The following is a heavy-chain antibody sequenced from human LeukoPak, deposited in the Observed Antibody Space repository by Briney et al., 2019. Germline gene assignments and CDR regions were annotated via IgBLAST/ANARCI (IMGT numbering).Heavy chain of an antibody. D-gene: IGHD6-13*01. V-gene: IGHV3-48*04. CDR1: GFTFSIYS. CDR3: ARGYGTSWFYS. J-gene: IGHJ5*01. Sequence: GGSLRLSCAASGFTFSIYSMTWVRQTPGKGLEWVSYISDSSSVIYYADSVGGRFTISRDNAKNSLYLQMNSLRADDTAVYYCARGYGTSWFYSWGQGTLVTVSS. CDR2: ISDSSSVI.